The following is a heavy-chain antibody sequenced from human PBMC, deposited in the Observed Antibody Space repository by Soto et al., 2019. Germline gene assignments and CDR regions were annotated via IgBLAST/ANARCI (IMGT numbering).Heavy chain of an antibody. CDR2: INQDGRER. J-gene: IGHJ3*02. CDR3: ARHSGLDYDILTGYPSLVGAFDI. V-gene: IGHV3-7*01. D-gene: IGHD3-9*01. Sequence: PGGSLRLSCAASRFTFSNFYMSWVRQAPGKGLEWVANINQDGRERFYVDSVRGRFTISRDNTKNSLYLQMNRLRAEDTAVYSCARHSGLDYDILTGYPSLVGAFDIWGQGTVVTVSS. CDR1: RFTFSNFY.